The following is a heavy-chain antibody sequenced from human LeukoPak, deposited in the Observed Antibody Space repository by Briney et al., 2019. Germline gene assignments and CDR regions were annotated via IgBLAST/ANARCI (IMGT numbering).Heavy chain of an antibody. CDR1: GFTFSSYA. Sequence: GGSLRLSCAASGFTFSSYAMSWVRQAPGKGLEWVAVIWYDGSNKYYADSVKGRFTISRDNSKNTLYLQMNSLRAEDTAVYYCAITLTWIQLWPDAFDIWGQGTMVTVSS. J-gene: IGHJ3*02. V-gene: IGHV3-33*08. CDR2: IWYDGSNK. D-gene: IGHD5-18*01. CDR3: AITLTWIQLWPDAFDI.